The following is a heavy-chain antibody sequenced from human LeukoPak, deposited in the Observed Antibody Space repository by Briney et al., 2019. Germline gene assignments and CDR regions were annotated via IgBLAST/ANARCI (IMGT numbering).Heavy chain of an antibody. CDR2: ISGSGGST. J-gene: IGHJ4*02. D-gene: IGHD3-16*01. CDR3: AKDRQMITFGGWGENYFDY. Sequence: GGSLRLSCAASGFTFSSYVMSWVRQAPGKGLEWVSAISGSGGSTYYADSVKGRFTISRDNSKNTLYLQMNSLRAEDTAVYYCAKDRQMITFGGWGENYFDYWGQGTLVTVSS. CDR1: GFTFSSYV. V-gene: IGHV3-23*01.